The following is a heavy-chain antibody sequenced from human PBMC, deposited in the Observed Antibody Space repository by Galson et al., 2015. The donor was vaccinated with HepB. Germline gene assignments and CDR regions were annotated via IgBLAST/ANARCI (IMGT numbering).Heavy chain of an antibody. CDR3: AHGLGLVGPYFDY. V-gene: IGHV2-5*01. CDR2: IYWNDDK. D-gene: IGHD3-16*01. CDR1: GFSLRASGMG. J-gene: IGHJ4*02. Sequence: PALVKPTQTPTLTCTFSGFSLRASGMGVGWIRQPPGKALEWLALIYWNDDKHYSPSLKSRLTITKDTSKNQVVLRMTSMDPVDTATYYCAHGLGLVGPYFDYWGQGTLVTVSS.